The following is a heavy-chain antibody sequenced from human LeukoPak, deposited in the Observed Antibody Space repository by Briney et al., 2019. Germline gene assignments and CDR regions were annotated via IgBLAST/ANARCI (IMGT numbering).Heavy chain of an antibody. CDR3: AKAGMAYYYYYYMDV. CDR1: GFTFSTYG. J-gene: IGHJ6*03. V-gene: IGHV3-23*01. D-gene: IGHD5-18*01. Sequence: PGGSLRLSCAASGFTFSTYGMSWVRQAPGKGLEWVSSISGSDGTTFYADSVKGRFTISRDNSKNTLYLQMNSLRAEDTAVYYCAKAGMAYYYYYYMDVWGKGTTVTVSS. CDR2: ISGSDGTT.